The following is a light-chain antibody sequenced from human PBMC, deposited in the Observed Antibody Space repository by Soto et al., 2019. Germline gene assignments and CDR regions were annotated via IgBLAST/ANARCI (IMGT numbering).Light chain of an antibody. Sequence: ETVMTQSPATLSVSPGERATLSCRASQSVSSDLAWYQQKPGQAPRLLIYGASTRATGIPARFSGSGSGTEFTLTNSSLQSEDFAVYYCQQYTKWRPLTFGQGTKVEIK. V-gene: IGKV3-15*01. CDR1: QSVSSD. J-gene: IGKJ1*01. CDR3: QQYTKWRPLT. CDR2: GAS.